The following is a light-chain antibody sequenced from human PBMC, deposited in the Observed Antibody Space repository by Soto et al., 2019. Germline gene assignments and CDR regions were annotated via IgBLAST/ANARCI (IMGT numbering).Light chain of an antibody. V-gene: IGKV1-33*01. Sequence: DIQMTQSPSSLSASVGDRVTIICQASQDITNYLNWYQQKPGKAPKLLIYDASNLEPGVPSRFSGSGSGTHFSFTISSLQPEDIATYYCQQFDNVPFTFGQGTRLEMK. CDR1: QDITNY. CDR2: DAS. CDR3: QQFDNVPFT. J-gene: IGKJ5*01.